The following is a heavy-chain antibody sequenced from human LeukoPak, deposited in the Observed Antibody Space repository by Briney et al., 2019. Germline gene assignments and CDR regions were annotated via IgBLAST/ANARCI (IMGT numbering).Heavy chain of an antibody. J-gene: IGHJ4*02. D-gene: IGHD3-22*01. CDR1: GFTFSSYW. CDR3: AQGAITMIVVLGYYFAL. Sequence: PGGSLRHSCAASGFTFSSYWMSWVRQAPGKGLEWVANIKQDGSEKHYVDSVKGRFTISRDNAKNSLYLQMNSLRAEDTELYYCAQGAITMIVVLGYYFALCGQGTLVTVSS. CDR2: IKQDGSEK. V-gene: IGHV3-7*01.